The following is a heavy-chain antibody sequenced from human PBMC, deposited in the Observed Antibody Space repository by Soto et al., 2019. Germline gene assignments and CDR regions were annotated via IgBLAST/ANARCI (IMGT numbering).Heavy chain of an antibody. CDR1: GFTFSSYA. D-gene: IGHD3-22*01. CDR2: ISTNGGST. J-gene: IGHJ4*02. V-gene: IGHV3-64D*06. CDR3: VKGEYYYDSSGYYPFDY. Sequence: GGSLRLSCSASGFTFSSYAMHWVRQAPGKGLEYVSSISTNGGSTHYADSVRGRFTISRDNSKNTQYLQMSSLRADDTAVYYCVKGEYYYDSSGYYPFDYWGQGT.